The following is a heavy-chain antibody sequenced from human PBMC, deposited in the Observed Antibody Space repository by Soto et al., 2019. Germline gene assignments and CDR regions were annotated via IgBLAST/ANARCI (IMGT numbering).Heavy chain of an antibody. CDR2: IRSKAYGETT. CDR3: SRNSDYAFVQAVYFDY. V-gene: IGHV3-49*05. D-gene: IGHD4-4*01. CDR1: GFIFGDYS. J-gene: IGHJ4*02. Sequence: EVRLVESGGGLAKPGRSLRLSCITSGFIFGDYSMSWFRQAPGKGLEWVACIRSKAYGETTEYAASVKGRFTISRDDSKDIAYLQVNSLKTEDTAVYYCSRNSDYAFVQAVYFDYWGQGTPVNVSS.